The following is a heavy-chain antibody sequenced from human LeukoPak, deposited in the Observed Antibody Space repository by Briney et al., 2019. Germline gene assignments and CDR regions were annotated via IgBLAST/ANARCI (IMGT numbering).Heavy chain of an antibody. V-gene: IGHV4-34*01. CDR1: GGSFSGYY. D-gene: IGHD3-9*01. J-gene: IGHJ6*03. CDR3: ARNYYDIFTGYFGGADYYYYMDV. CDR2: INHSGST. Sequence: SETLSLTCAVYGGSFSGYYWSWIRQPPGKGLEWIGEINHSGSTNYNPSLKSRVTISVDTSKNQFSLKLSSVTAADTAVCYCARNYYDIFTGYFGGADYYYYMDVWGKGTTVTVSS.